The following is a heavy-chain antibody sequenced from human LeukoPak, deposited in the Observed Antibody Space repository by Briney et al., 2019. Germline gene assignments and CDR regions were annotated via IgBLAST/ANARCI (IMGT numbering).Heavy chain of an antibody. V-gene: IGHV1-2*02. CDR3: ARKVGPNWFDP. CDR2: INPKSSST. Sequence: ASVTVSCKASGYTFTDYYMQWVRQAPGQELEGMGWINPKSSSTNDAQTSQGRVIKTRDTSTSTAYMELSRLRSDDTAVYYCARKVGPNWFDPWGQGTLVTASS. J-gene: IGHJ5*02. D-gene: IGHD1-26*01. CDR1: GYTFTDYY.